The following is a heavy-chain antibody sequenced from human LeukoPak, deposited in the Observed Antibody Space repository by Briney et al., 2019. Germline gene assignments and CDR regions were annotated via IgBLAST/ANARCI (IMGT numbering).Heavy chain of an antibody. CDR3: ARGSLTDQQLVLDY. Sequence: SETLSLTCAVYGGSFSGYYWSWIRQPPGKGLEWIGEINHSGSTNYNPSLKSRVTISVDTSKNQFSLKLSSVTAADTAVYYCARGSLTDQQLVLDYWGQGTLVTVSS. CDR1: GGSFSGYY. CDR2: INHSGST. V-gene: IGHV4-34*01. J-gene: IGHJ4*02. D-gene: IGHD6-13*01.